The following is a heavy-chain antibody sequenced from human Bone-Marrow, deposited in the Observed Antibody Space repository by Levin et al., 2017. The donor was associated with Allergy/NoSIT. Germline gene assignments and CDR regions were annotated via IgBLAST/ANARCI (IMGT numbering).Heavy chain of an antibody. D-gene: IGHD2-21*02. CDR3: ARGLGKPRLKYNWFDP. V-gene: IGHV1-8*01. CDR1: GYTFTSYD. Sequence: GGSLRLSCKASGYTFTSYDINWVRQATGQGLEWMGWMNPNSGNTGYAQKFQGRVTMTRNTSISTAYMELSSLRSEDTAVYYCARGLGKPRLKYNWFDPWGQGTLVTVSS. J-gene: IGHJ5*02. CDR2: MNPNSGNT.